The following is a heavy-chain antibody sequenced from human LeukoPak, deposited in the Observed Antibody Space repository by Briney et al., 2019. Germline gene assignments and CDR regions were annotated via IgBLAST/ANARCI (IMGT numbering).Heavy chain of an antibody. J-gene: IGHJ1*01. V-gene: IGHV4-4*07. CDR2: IYTSGST. Sequence: SETLSLTCTASGGSISSYYWSWIRQPAGKGLEWIGRIYTSGSTNYNPSLKSRVTMSVDTSKNQFSLKLSSVTAADTAVYYCARRYSDSSGYYYWEGYFQHWGQGTLVTVSS. CDR1: GGSISSYY. D-gene: IGHD3-22*01. CDR3: ARRYSDSSGYYYWEGYFQH.